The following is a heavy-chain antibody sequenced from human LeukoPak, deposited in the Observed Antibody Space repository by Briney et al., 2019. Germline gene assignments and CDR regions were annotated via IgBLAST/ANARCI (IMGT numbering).Heavy chain of an antibody. CDR3: ARHRKRWLQFVDY. V-gene: IGHV4-38-2*02. J-gene: IGHJ4*02. CDR1: GYSISSGYY. CDR2: IYYSGST. Sequence: SETLSLTCTVSGYSISSGYYWGWIRQPPGKGLEWIGSIYYSGSTYYNPSLKSRVTISVDTSKNQFSLKLSSVTDADTAVYSCARHRKRWLQFVDYWGQGTLVTVSS. D-gene: IGHD5-24*01.